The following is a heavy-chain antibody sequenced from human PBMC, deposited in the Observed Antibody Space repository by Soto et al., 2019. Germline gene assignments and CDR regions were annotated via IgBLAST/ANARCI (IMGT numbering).Heavy chain of an antibody. CDR3: AIGINYYASGDDAFDI. D-gene: IGHD3-10*01. Sequence: QVQLVQSGAEVKKPGASVKDSCKASGYTFTSYDINWVRQATGQGLEWMGWMNPNSGNTGYAQKFQGRVTMTRTTSIITAYMELSSLRSEDTAVYYCAIGINYYASGDDAFDIWGQGTMVTVSS. V-gene: IGHV1-8*01. CDR1: GYTFTSYD. CDR2: MNPNSGNT. J-gene: IGHJ3*02.